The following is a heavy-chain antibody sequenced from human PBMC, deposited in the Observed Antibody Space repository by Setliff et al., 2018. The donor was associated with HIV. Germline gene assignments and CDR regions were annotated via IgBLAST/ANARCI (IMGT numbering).Heavy chain of an antibody. Sequence: SETLSLTCAVYVESFSGFYWSWIRQPPGKGLEWIGEINHSGSTNYNPSLKSRVTISVDTSKNQFSLKLSFVTAADTAVYYCARGWFGGYYFDYWGQGTLVTVPQ. CDR1: VESFSGFY. D-gene: IGHD3-10*01. CDR2: INHSGST. V-gene: IGHV4-34*01. J-gene: IGHJ4*02. CDR3: ARGWFGGYYFDY.